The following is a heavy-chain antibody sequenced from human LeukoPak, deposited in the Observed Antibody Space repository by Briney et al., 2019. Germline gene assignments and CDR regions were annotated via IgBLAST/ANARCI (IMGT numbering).Heavy chain of an antibody. CDR1: GFTFSSST. D-gene: IGHD2/OR15-2a*01. CDR2: ISSSSDYV. CDR3: VRIPNSTNFPNWFDP. J-gene: IGHJ5*02. Sequence: GGSLRLSCAASGFTFSSSTMNWVRRAPGKGLEWVSSISSSSDYVYYADSVKGRFTISRDNAKDSLYLQMNSLRAEDTAVYYCVRIPNSTNFPNWFDPWGQGTLVTVSS. V-gene: IGHV3-21*01.